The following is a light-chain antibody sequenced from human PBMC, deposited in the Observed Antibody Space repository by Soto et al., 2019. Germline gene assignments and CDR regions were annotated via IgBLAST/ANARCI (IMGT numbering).Light chain of an antibody. CDR3: SAYTSTDNHVV. CDR1: SSDIGGYNY. CDR2: HIN. Sequence: QSVLTQPASVSGSPGQSITISCTGTSSDIGGYNYASWYQQHPGEAPKLILYHINNRPSGISNRFSGSKSGNTASLTISGLQAEEEADYYCSAYTSTDNHVVLGGGTKLTVL. V-gene: IGLV2-14*03. J-gene: IGLJ2*01.